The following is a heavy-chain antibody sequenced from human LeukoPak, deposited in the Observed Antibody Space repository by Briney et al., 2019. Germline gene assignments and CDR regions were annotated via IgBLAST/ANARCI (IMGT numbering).Heavy chain of an antibody. V-gene: IGHV1-18*01. CDR2: ISAYNGNT. CDR1: GYAFTSYG. J-gene: IGHJ4*02. D-gene: IGHD6-19*01. Sequence: ASVKVSCKASGYAFTSYGISWVRQAPGQGLEWMGWISAYNGNTNYAQKLQGRVTMTTDTSTSTAYMELRSLRSDDTAVYYCARDMYRSGRVPFDYWGQGTLVTVSS. CDR3: ARDMYRSGRVPFDY.